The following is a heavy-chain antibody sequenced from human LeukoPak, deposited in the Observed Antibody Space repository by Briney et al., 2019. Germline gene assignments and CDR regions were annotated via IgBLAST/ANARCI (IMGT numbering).Heavy chain of an antibody. V-gene: IGHV3-48*03. Sequence: GGSLRLSCAASGFTFSSYEMNWVRQAPGKGLEWVSYISSSGSTIYYADSVKGRFTISRDNAKNSLYLQMNSLRAEDTAVYYCASVPQITMVRGVINWGQGTLVTVSS. CDR1: GFTFSSYE. J-gene: IGHJ4*02. CDR2: ISSSGSTI. D-gene: IGHD3-10*01. CDR3: ASVPQITMVRGVIN.